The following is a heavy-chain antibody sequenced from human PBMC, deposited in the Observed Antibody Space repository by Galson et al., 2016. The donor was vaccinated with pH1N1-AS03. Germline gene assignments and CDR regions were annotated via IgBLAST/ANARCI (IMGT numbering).Heavy chain of an antibody. J-gene: IGHJ5*02. CDR2: INPNSGGT. V-gene: IGHV1-2*02. Sequence: SVKVSCKASGYTFTGYYMHWVRQAPGQGLEWMGWINPNSGGTNYAQKFQGRVTMTRDTSISTAYMELSRLRSDDTAVYYCARALPINSGWIDPWGQGTLVTVSS. CDR3: ARALPINSGWIDP. D-gene: IGHD5-24*01. CDR1: GYTFTGYY.